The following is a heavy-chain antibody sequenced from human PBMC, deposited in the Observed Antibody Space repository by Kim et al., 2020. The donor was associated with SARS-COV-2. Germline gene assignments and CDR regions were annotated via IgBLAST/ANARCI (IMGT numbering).Heavy chain of an antibody. V-gene: IGHV3-23*01. D-gene: IGHD3-10*01. Sequence: STQGRFTISIDNAKTTLYLHMNSLDAEDTAVYYCAKDVVYGSGGLLLDYWGQGTLVTVSS. CDR3: AKDVVYGSGGLLLDY. J-gene: IGHJ4*02.